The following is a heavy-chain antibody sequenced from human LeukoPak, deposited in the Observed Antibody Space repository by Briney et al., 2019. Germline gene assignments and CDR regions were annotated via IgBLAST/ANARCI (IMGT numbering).Heavy chain of an antibody. CDR3: VRDSPGYGAYDFD. CDR2: IKEDGSAT. V-gene: IGHV3-7*01. Sequence: GGSLRLSCAASGFTFSSYWMSWVRQPPGKGLEWVANIKEDGSATYYVDSVKGRFTISRDNAKNSLYLQMNNLSAEDTAVYYCVRDSPGYGAYDFDWGQGTLVTVSS. D-gene: IGHD5-12*01. CDR1: GFTFSSYW. J-gene: IGHJ4*02.